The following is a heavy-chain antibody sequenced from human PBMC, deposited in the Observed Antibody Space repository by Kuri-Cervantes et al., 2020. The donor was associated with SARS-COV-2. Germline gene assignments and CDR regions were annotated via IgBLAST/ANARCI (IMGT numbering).Heavy chain of an antibody. V-gene: IGHV4-39*07. Sequence: SETLSLTCTVSGDSVSSGNYYWGWIQQPPGKGLEWIGSIYHSGSTYYNPSLKSRVTISVDTSKNQFSLKLSSVTAADTAVYYCAREVSSEQLVAFDYWGQGTLVTVSS. D-gene: IGHD6-6*01. CDR1: GDSVSSGNYY. CDR3: AREVSSEQLVAFDY. CDR2: IYHSGST. J-gene: IGHJ4*02.